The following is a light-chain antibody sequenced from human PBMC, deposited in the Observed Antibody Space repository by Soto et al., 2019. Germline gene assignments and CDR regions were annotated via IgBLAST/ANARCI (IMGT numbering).Light chain of an antibody. V-gene: IGLV2-14*01. CDR3: GSYSSTDTPFV. CDR2: EVT. CDR1: STDVGGYNY. Sequence: QSVLAQPSSVSGSPGQSITISCTGTSTDVGGYNYVSWYQHHSGEAPKLLIYEVTNRPSGISDRFSGSKSVNTASLTISGLQAEDESDYYCGSYSSTDTPFVFGTGTKVTV. J-gene: IGLJ1*01.